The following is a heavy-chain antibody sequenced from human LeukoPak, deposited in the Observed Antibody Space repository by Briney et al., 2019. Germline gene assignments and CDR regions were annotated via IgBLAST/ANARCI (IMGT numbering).Heavy chain of an antibody. Sequence: SETLSLTCTVSGGSISSSSYYWGWIRQPPGKGLEWIGSIYYGGSTYYNPSLKSRVTISVDTSKNQFSLKLSSVTAADTAVYYCARAYYYDSSGYLMASGAFDIWGQGTMVTVSS. CDR1: GGSISSSSYY. D-gene: IGHD3-22*01. V-gene: IGHV4-39*01. CDR2: IYYGGST. J-gene: IGHJ3*02. CDR3: ARAYYYDSSGYLMASGAFDI.